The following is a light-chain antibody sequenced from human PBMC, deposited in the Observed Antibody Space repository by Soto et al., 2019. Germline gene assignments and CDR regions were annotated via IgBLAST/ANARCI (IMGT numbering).Light chain of an antibody. CDR2: GAS. J-gene: IGKJ1*01. CDR1: QSVSSSY. V-gene: IGKV3-20*01. Sequence: EIVLTQSPGTLSLSPGERATLSCRASQSVSSSYLAWYQQKPGQAPRLLIYGASSRATGIPDRFSGSGSGTDFTLTISRLEPEDFAVYYCQPYGSSQTFGQGTKVE. CDR3: QPYGSSQT.